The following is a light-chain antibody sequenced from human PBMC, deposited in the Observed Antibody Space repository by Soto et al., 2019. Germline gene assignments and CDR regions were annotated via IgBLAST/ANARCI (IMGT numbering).Light chain of an antibody. CDR3: QQYNNWTRT. V-gene: IGKV3-15*01. Sequence: ELVWTQSPGTLSLSPGERATLFRRASQSVSSSYLAWYQKKPGQAPRILIYGASTRATGIPARFSGSVSGTEFNLTISRLQSEDCAVYECQQYNNWTRTFGQGTKVDIK. CDR2: GAS. CDR1: QSVSSSY. J-gene: IGKJ1*01.